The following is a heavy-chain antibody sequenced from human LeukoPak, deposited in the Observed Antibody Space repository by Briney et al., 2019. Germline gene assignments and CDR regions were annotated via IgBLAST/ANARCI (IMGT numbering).Heavy chain of an antibody. V-gene: IGHV1-58*02. CDR3: AKCGGDYYSEY. D-gene: IGHD2-21*02. Sequence: ASVKVSCKASGFTFTSSAMQWVRQARGQRLEWIGWIVVGSGNTNYAQKFQERVTITRDMSTSTAYMELSSLRAEDAAVYYCAKCGGDYYSEYWGQGALVTVSS. CDR2: IVVGSGNT. J-gene: IGHJ4*02. CDR1: GFTFTSSA.